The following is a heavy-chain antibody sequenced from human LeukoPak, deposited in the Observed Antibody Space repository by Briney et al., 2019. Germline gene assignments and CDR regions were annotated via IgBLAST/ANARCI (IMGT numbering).Heavy chain of an antibody. V-gene: IGHV3-9*01. CDR2: ISWNSGTI. CDR3: AKASGGYCSSISCYHFDY. CDR1: GFAFHDYA. Sequence: PGGSLRLSCAASGFAFHDYAMHWVRQAPGKGLEWVSSISWNSGTILYADSVKGRFTISRDNAKNSVYLQMNSLRAEDTALYYCAKASGGYCSSISCYHFDYWGQGTLVTVSS. D-gene: IGHD2-2*01. J-gene: IGHJ4*02.